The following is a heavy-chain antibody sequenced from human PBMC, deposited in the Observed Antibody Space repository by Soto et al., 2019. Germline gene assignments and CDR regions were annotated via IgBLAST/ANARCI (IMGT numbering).Heavy chain of an antibody. CDR1: GYTFTNYN. Sequence: ASVKVSCKASGYTFTNYNINWVRQATGQGLEWMGWMNPDNGNTGYAQKFRGRLTMTRDTSISTAYMELSSLTSEDTAVYYCARGVGAVDVAVVAAANYWGLGTLVTVSS. CDR2: MNPDNGNT. D-gene: IGHD2-15*01. CDR3: ARGVGAVDVAVVAAANY. J-gene: IGHJ4*02. V-gene: IGHV1-8*01.